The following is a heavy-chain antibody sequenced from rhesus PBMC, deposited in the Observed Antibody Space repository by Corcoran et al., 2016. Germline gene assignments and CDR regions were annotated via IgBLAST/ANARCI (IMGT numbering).Heavy chain of an antibody. J-gene: IGHJ4*01. V-gene: IGHV4-165*01. Sequence: QVPLQESGPGLVKPSETLSLTCAVSGGPFSDYYWGWIRQPPGKGMEWFGYISDISGGTGQNPSLKSRVSISTDTSKNHFSLNLYSVTAAGTAVYYFVRGVVIAGWPMLPDSWGPGVLVTVSS. CDR3: VRGVVIAGWPMLPDS. CDR2: ISDISGGT. CDR1: GGPFSDYY. D-gene: IGHD3-16*01.